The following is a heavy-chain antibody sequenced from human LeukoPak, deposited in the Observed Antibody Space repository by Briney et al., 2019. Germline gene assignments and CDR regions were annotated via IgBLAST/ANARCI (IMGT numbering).Heavy chain of an antibody. V-gene: IGHV3-48*04. J-gene: IGHJ5*02. D-gene: IGHD1-26*01. CDR2: ISSSSSTI. Sequence: GGSLRLSCAASGFTFSSYSMNWVSQAPGKGLEWVSYISSSSSTIYYADSVKGRFTISRDNAKNSLYLQMNSLRAEDTAVYYCARVVGAISPHWFDPWGQGTLVTVSS. CDR3: ARVVGAISPHWFDP. CDR1: GFTFSSYS.